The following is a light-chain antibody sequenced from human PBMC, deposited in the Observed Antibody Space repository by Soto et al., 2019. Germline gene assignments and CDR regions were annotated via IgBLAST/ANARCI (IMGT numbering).Light chain of an antibody. Sequence: EIVMTQSPATLSVSPGERATLSCSASQSVSNNLAWYQQKPGQAPRLLIYGASTRATGIPARFSGSGSGTEFTLTLSSLQSDAFAVYYCPHYYNSPPWTFGQGTKVETK. V-gene: IGKV3-15*01. CDR1: QSVSNN. CDR3: PHYYNSPPWT. CDR2: GAS. J-gene: IGKJ1*01.